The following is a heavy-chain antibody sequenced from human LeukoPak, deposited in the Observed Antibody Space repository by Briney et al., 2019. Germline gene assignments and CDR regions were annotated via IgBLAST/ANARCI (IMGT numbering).Heavy chain of an antibody. CDR1: GFTVSSNY. D-gene: IGHD6-13*01. Sequence: GGSLRLSCAASGFTVSSNYMSWVRQAPGKGLEWVSVIYSGGSTYYADSVKGRFTISRDNSKNTLYLQMNSLRAEDTAVYYCARDLYEDSSWYPSYYFDYWGQGTLVTVSS. V-gene: IGHV3-53*01. CDR2: IYSGGST. J-gene: IGHJ4*02. CDR3: ARDLYEDSSWYPSYYFDY.